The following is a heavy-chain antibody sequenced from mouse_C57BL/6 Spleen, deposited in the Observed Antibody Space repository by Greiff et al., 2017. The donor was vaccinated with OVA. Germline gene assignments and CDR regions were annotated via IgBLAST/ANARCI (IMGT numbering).Heavy chain of an antibody. Sequence: VQLQQAGAERVKAGASVKISCKASPHAPLIYVMNWVKQRPGKGLEWIGQIYPGDGDTNYNGKFKGKATLTADKSSSTAYMQLSSLTSEDSAVYFCARYTTVVAHYFDYWGQGTTLTVSS. V-gene: IGHV1-80*01. CDR1: PHAPLIYV. D-gene: IGHD1-1*01. CDR3: ARYTTVVAHYFDY. J-gene: IGHJ2*01. CDR2: IYPGDGDT.